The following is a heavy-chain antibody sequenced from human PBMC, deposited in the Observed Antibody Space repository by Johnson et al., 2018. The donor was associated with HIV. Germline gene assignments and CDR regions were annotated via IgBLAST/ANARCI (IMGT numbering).Heavy chain of an antibody. Sequence: VQLVESWGDLVQPGGSLRLSCAASGFTVSNNYMTWVRQAPGKGLEWVSLIYSGGSTYYADSVKGRFTISRDNSKNTVYLQMNSMRAGDPAVYYCARGGRKWELVGDDAFDIWGQGTMVTVSS. V-gene: IGHV3-66*01. D-gene: IGHD1-26*01. CDR1: GFTVSNNY. CDR2: IYSGGST. J-gene: IGHJ3*02. CDR3: ARGGRKWELVGDDAFDI.